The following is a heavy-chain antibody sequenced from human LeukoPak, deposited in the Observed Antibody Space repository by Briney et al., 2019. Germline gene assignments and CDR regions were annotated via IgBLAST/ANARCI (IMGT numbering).Heavy chain of an antibody. D-gene: IGHD3-10*01. V-gene: IGHV3-13*04. CDR1: GFAFSSYD. J-gene: IGHJ3*02. Sequence: GGSLRLSRAASGFAFSSYDMHWVRQATAKGLEWVSAICTAGDTYYPGSVKGRFTISRENAKNSLYLQMNSLRAGDTAVYYCARAYRGYYGSGSYYNDAFDIWGQGTMVTVSS. CDR2: ICTAGDT. CDR3: ARAYRGYYGSGSYYNDAFDI.